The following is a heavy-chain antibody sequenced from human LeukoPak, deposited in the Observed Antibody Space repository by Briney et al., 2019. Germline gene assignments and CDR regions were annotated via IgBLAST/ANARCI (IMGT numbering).Heavy chain of an antibody. Sequence: SETLSLTCAVYGGSFSGYYWSWIRQPPGKGLEWIGEINHSGSTNYNPSLKSRVTISVDTSKNQFSLKLSSVTVADTAVYYCARVYKKSQPLAYCSGGSCYSYNFDYWGQGTLVTVSS. D-gene: IGHD2-15*01. J-gene: IGHJ4*02. CDR3: ARVYKKSQPLAYCSGGSCYSYNFDY. V-gene: IGHV4-34*01. CDR1: GGSFSGYY. CDR2: INHSGST.